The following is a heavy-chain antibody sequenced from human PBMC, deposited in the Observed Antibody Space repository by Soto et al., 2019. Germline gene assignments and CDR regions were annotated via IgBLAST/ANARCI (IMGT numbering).Heavy chain of an antibody. CDR2: INIGNGNT. D-gene: IGHD2-15*01. J-gene: IGHJ5*02. CDR1: GYRFIYYP. Sequence: ASVKVSCNXSGYRFIYYPIHWVRQAPGQRPEWMGWINIGNGNTQYSDKFQGRVTITTDTSASTAYRELSSLRSEDTAVYYFGREPLCGGKCYDNYFDPWGQRTLVTVLL. CDR3: GREPLCGGKCYDNYFDP. V-gene: IGHV1-3*04.